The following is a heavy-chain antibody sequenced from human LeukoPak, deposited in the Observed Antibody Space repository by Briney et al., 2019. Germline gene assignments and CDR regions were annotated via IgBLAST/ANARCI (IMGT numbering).Heavy chain of an antibody. Sequence: PGGSLRLSCAASGFTFSDYYMSWVRQAPGKGLEWVSVIYSGGSTYYADSVKGRFTISRDNSKNTLYLQMNSLRAEDTAVYYCAREPTTVVTGGDYWGQGTLVTVSS. CDR3: AREPTTVVTGGDY. V-gene: IGHV3-66*01. J-gene: IGHJ4*02. CDR1: GFTFSDYY. CDR2: IYSGGST. D-gene: IGHD4-23*01.